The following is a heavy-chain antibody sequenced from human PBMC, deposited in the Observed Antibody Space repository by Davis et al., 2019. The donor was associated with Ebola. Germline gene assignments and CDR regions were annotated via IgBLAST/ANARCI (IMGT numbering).Heavy chain of an antibody. D-gene: IGHD6-13*01. Sequence: GESLKISCAASGFTFSSYAMSWVRQAPGKGLEWVSAISGSGGSTYYADSVKGRFTISRDNSKNTLYLQMNSLKTEDTAVYYCTTQGDRYSSSEVTDYWGQGTLVTVSS. CDR3: TTQGDRYSSSEVTDY. CDR1: GFTFSSYA. CDR2: ISGSGGST. J-gene: IGHJ4*02. V-gene: IGHV3-23*01.